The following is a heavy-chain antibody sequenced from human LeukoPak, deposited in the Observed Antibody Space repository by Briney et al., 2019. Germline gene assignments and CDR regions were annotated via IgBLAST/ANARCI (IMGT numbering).Heavy chain of an antibody. CDR2: ISGSGGST. Sequence: SGGSLRLSCAASGFTFSSYAMSWVRQAPGKGLEWVSAISGSGGSTYYADSVKGRFTISRDNSKNTLYLQMNSLRAEDTVVYYCANRSPTMGYGMDVWGQGTTVTVSS. CDR1: GFTFSSYA. J-gene: IGHJ6*02. V-gene: IGHV3-23*01. D-gene: IGHD3-10*01. CDR3: ANRSPTMGYGMDV.